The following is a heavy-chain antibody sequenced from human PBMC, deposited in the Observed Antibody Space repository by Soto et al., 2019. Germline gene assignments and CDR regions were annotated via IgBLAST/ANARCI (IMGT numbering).Heavy chain of an antibody. V-gene: IGHV1-18*01. CDR2: ISAYNGNT. D-gene: IGHD4-17*01. J-gene: IGHJ4*02. CDR3: ARDRRDYALDY. Sequence: ASVKVSCKASGYTFTSYAMHWVRQAPGQGLEWMGWISAYNGNTNYAQKLQGRVTMTTDTSTSTAYMELRSLRSDDTAVYYCARDRRDYALDYWGQGTLVTVSS. CDR1: GYTFTSYA.